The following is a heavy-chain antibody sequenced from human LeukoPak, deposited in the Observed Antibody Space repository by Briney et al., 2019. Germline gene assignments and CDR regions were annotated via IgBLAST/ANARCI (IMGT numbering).Heavy chain of an antibody. Sequence: GGSLRLSCAASGFTFSSYWMSWVRQAPGKGLEWVANIKQDGSEKYYVDSVKGRFTISRDNAKNSLYLQMNSLRAEDTAVYYCARHAYCGGDCYSPQGGIDYWGQGTLVTVSS. J-gene: IGHJ4*02. D-gene: IGHD2-21*02. CDR2: IKQDGSEK. CDR1: GFTFSSYW. CDR3: ARHAYCGGDCYSPQGGIDY. V-gene: IGHV3-7*01.